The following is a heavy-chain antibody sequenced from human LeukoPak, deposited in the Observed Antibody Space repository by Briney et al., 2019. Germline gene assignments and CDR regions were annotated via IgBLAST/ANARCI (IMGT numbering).Heavy chain of an antibody. D-gene: IGHD2-15*01. CDR3: ARRGYCTCAICYSFDS. Sequence: PSETLSRTCTVSGGSINNYYWSWIRQPPGEGLEWIGYIFYSGSTNYNPSLKSRVTISVDTSKNQFSLKLSSVTAADTAVYYCARRGYCTCAICYSFDSWGQGTLVTVSS. J-gene: IGHJ4*02. V-gene: IGHV4-59*08. CDR1: GGSINNYY. CDR2: IFYSGST.